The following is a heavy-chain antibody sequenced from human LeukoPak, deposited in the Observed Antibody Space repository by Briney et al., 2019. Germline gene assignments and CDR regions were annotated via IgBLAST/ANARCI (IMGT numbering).Heavy chain of an antibody. D-gene: IGHD1-26*01. CDR1: GFTFSSYA. CDR3: ARDFMVEWELRYFDY. Sequence: GGSLRLSCAASGFTFSSYAMSWVRQAPGKGLEWVSAISGSGGSTYYADSVKGRFTISRDNAKNSLYLQMNSLRAEDTAVYYCARDFMVEWELRYFDYWGQGTLVTVSS. J-gene: IGHJ4*02. V-gene: IGHV3-23*01. CDR2: ISGSGGST.